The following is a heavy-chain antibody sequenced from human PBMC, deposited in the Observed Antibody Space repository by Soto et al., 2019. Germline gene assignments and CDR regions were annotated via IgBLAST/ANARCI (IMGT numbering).Heavy chain of an antibody. CDR1: GFTFNDFW. Sequence: GGSLRLSCAASGFTFNDFWMSWVRQAPGKGLEWVANIKQDGSDLYYVDSVKGRFTISRDNAKKSLYLQMNSLRAEDTAVYYCARSLGWRDAFDIWGQGTMVTVSS. CDR3: ARSLGWRDAFDI. J-gene: IGHJ3*02. D-gene: IGHD6-19*01. CDR2: IKQDGSDL. V-gene: IGHV3-7*01.